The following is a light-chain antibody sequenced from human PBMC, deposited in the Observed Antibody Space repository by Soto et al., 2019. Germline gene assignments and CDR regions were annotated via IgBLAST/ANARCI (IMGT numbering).Light chain of an antibody. V-gene: IGLV2-23*01. CDR1: SSDVGSYNF. J-gene: IGLJ1*01. CDR2: EAS. Sequence: QSALTRPASVSGSPGRSITISCTGTSSDVGSYNFVSWYQQHPGKAPKLMIYEASKRPSGVSNRFSGSKSGNTASLTISGLQPEDEADYYCCSYAGSSTYVFGDGTKVTVL. CDR3: CSYAGSSTYV.